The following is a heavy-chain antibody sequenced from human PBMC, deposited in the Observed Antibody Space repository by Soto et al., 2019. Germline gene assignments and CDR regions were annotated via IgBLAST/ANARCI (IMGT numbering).Heavy chain of an antibody. V-gene: IGHV1-2*04. Sequence: ASVKVSCKASGYTFTGYYMHWVRQAPGQGLEWMGWINPNSGGTNYAQKFQGWVTMTRDTSISTAYMELSRLRSDDTAVYYCAKDRYDYIWGSYRYTYFEYWGQGTLVTVSS. CDR2: INPNSGGT. D-gene: IGHD3-16*02. J-gene: IGHJ4*02. CDR3: AKDRYDYIWGSYRYTYFEY. CDR1: GYTFTGYY.